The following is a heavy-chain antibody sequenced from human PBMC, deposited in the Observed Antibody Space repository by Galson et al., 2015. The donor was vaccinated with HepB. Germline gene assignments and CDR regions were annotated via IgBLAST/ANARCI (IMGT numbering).Heavy chain of an antibody. CDR1: GVSISSSNW. D-gene: IGHD3-16*02. V-gene: IGHV4-4*02. J-gene: IGHJ4*02. CDR2: IYHSGST. Sequence: SETLSLTCAVSGVSISSSNWWSWVRQPPGKGLEWIGEIYHSGSTNYNPSLKSRITMSLDKSKNQFSLKLTSVTAADTATYFCACLGHYDYVWGSYRLSGSPHWGQGTLVIVSS. CDR3: ACLGHYDYVWGSYRLSGSPH.